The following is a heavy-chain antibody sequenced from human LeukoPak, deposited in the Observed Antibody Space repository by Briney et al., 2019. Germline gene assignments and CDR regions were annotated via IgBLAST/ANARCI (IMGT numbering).Heavy chain of an antibody. Sequence: SETLSLTCTVSGGSISSGGYYWSWIRQHPGKGLEWIGYIYYSGSTYYNPSLKSRVTISVDTSKNQFSLKLSSVTAADTAVYYCARERTSGTTFGFDPWCQGTLVTVSP. J-gene: IGHJ5*02. CDR1: GGSISSGGYY. CDR3: ARERTSGTTFGFDP. V-gene: IGHV4-31*03. D-gene: IGHD1-1*01. CDR2: IYYSGST.